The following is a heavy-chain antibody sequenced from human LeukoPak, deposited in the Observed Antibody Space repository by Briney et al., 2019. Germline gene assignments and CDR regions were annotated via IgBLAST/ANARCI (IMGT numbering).Heavy chain of an antibody. V-gene: IGHV4-38-2*02. CDR3: ARVVGAFDI. CDR2: IYHSGST. J-gene: IGHJ3*02. CDR1: GYSISSGYY. Sequence: SETLSLTCTVSGYSISSGYYWGWIRQPPGKGLEWIGSIYHSGSTYYNPSLKSRVTISVDTSKNQFSLKLSSVTAADTAVYYCARVVGAFDIWGQGTMVTVSS. D-gene: IGHD2-21*01.